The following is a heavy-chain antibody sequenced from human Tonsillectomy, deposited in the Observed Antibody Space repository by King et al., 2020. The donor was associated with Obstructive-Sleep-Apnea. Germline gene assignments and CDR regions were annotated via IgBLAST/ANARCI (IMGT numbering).Heavy chain of an antibody. D-gene: IGHD3-22*01. V-gene: IGHV4-31*03. Sequence: QLQESGPGLVKPSQTLSLTCTVSGGSISSGGYYWSWIRQHPGKGLEWIGYIYYSGSTYYNPSLKSRVTISVDTSKNQFSLKLSSLTAADTAVYYCAREPSYYYDSSGYSRYFQYWGQGTLVTVSS. CDR2: IYYSGST. CDR3: AREPSYYYDSSGYSRYFQY. J-gene: IGHJ1*01. CDR1: GGSISSGGYY.